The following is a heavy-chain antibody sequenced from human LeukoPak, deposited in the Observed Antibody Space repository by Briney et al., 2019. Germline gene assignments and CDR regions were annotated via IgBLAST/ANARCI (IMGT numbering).Heavy chain of an antibody. J-gene: IGHJ3*02. V-gene: IGHV1-69*06. D-gene: IGHD2-21*02. CDR2: IIPIFGTA. Sequence: GSSVKVSCKASGGTFSSYAISWVRQAPGQGLEWMGGIIPIFGTANYAQKFQGRVTITADKSTSTAYMELSSLRSEDTAVYYCARGVGYCGGDCYYDAFDIWGQGTMVTVSS. CDR1: GGTFSSYA. CDR3: ARGVGYCGGDCYYDAFDI.